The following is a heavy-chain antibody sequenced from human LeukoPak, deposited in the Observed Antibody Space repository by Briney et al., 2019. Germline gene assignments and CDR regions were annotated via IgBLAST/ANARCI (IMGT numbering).Heavy chain of an antibody. CDR1: GGSFGDYF. V-gene: IGHV4-34*01. Sequence: SETLSLTCAVYGGSFGDYFWSWVRPPPGKGLEWIGEINQSGSSTYNPSLKSRVTMSVDTSKNQLSLKMTSVTAADTAVYYCASIHQVRGTHTFDIWGQGTMVTVSS. CDR3: ASIHQVRGTHTFDI. D-gene: IGHD3-10*01. J-gene: IGHJ3*02. CDR2: INQSGSS.